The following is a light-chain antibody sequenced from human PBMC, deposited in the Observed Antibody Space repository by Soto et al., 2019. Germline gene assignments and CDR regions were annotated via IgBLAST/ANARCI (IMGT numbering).Light chain of an antibody. CDR2: GAS. J-gene: IGKJ3*01. V-gene: IGKV3-20*01. CDR3: QQYGSSLFT. CDR1: QSVYVN. Sequence: EIVLTQSPGTLSLSPGEGATLSCRASQSVYVNLAWYQQKPGQSPRLLIYGASTRATDIPDRFSGSGSDTDFALTISRLEPEDFAVYYCQQYGSSLFTFGPGTKVDIK.